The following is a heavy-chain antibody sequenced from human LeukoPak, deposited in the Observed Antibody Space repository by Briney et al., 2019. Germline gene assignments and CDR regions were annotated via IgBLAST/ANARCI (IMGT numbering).Heavy chain of an antibody. D-gene: IGHD5-18*01. CDR2: IYYSGST. J-gene: IGHJ4*02. CDR1: GGSFSGYY. Sequence: SETLSLTCAVYGGSFSGYYWSWIRQPPGKGLEWIGYIYYSGSTNYNPSLKSRVIISVDTSKNQFSLKLSSVTAADTAVYYCARTIWPRGYSYGYFDYWGQGTLVTVSS. CDR3: ARTIWPRGYSYGYFDY. V-gene: IGHV4-59*01.